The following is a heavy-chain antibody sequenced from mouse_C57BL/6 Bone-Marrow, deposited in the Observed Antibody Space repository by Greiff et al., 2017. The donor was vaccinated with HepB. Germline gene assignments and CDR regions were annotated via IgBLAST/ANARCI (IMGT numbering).Heavy chain of an antibody. D-gene: IGHD1-1*01. V-gene: IGHV1-12*01. CDR3: ARTGGEIYYYGYYYAMDY. J-gene: IGHJ4*01. CDR2: IYPGNGDT. Sequence: QVQLQQSGAELVRPGASVKMSCKASGYTFTSYNMHWVKQTPRQGLEWIGAIYPGNGDTSYNQKFKGKATLTVDKSSSTAYMQLSSLTSEDSAVYFCARTGGEIYYYGYYYAMDYWGQGTSVTVSS. CDR1: GYTFTSYN.